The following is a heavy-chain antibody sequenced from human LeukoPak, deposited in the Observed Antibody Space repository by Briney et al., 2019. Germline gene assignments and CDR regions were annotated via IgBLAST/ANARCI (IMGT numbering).Heavy chain of an antibody. J-gene: IGHJ4*02. CDR3: ARLDSSSWYY. CDR2: IFPGDPDT. CDR1: GYSFTSNW. V-gene: IGHV5-51*01. Sequence: GESLKISCKGSGYSFTSNWIGWVRQMPGKGLEWMGIIFPGDPDTRYSPAFQGQVTISADKSISTAYLQWSSLKASDTAMYYCARLDSSSWYYWGQGTRVSVSS. D-gene: IGHD6-13*01.